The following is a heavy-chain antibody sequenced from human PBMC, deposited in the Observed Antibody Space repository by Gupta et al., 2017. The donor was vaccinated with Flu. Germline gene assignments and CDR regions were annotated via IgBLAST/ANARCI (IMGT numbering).Heavy chain of an antibody. J-gene: IGHJ4*02. CDR1: TFSSYW. D-gene: IGHD2-15*01. CDR3: ARVYGGNTPFDY. Sequence: TFSSYWMYWVRQAPGKGLVWVSRINSDGNTTTDADSVKGRFTISRDNAKSTLYLQMNSLRAEDTAVYFCARVYGGNTPFDYWGQGTLVIVSS. V-gene: IGHV3-74*01. CDR2: INSDGNTT.